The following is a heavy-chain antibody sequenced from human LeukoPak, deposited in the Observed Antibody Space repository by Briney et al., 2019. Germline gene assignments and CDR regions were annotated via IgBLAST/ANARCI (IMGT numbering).Heavy chain of an antibody. D-gene: IGHD2-21*02. CDR1: GFTFTSSA. J-gene: IGHJ6*02. CDR2: IVVGSGNT. V-gene: IGHV1-58*02. CDR3: AAGGGDSSGGVSGSYYYYGMDV. Sequence: SVKVSCKASGFTFTSSAMQWVRQACGQRLEWIGWIVVGSGNTNYAQKFQERVTITRDMSTSTAYMELSSLRSEDTAVYYCAAGGGDSSGGVSGSYYYYGMDVWGQGTTVTVSS.